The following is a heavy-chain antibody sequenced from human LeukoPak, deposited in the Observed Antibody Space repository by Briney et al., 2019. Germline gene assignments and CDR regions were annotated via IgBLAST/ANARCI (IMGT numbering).Heavy chain of an antibody. V-gene: IGHV3-21*06. CDR1: GFTFNTYS. CDR3: LRGDRRDY. J-gene: IGHJ4*02. CDR2: IDSSGGYM. Sequence: GGSLGLSCEASGFTFNTYSMNWARQAPGKGLEWVSSIDSSGGYMFYADSVKGRFIISRDNAKDSLYLQMNSLRVEDTAVYYCLRGDRRDYWGQGTLVTVSS.